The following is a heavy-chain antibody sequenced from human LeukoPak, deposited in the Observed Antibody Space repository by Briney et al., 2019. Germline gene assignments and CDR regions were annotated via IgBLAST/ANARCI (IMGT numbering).Heavy chain of an antibody. Sequence: SETLSLTCTVSGGSISSSSYYWGWIRQPPGKGLEWIGSIYYSGRTYYNPSLKSRVTISVDTSKNQFSLKLSSMTAADTAVYYCARYRRDDAFDIWGQGTMVTVSS. CDR1: GGSISSSSYY. D-gene: IGHD2-2*01. V-gene: IGHV4-39*01. J-gene: IGHJ3*02. CDR2: IYYSGRT. CDR3: ARYRRDDAFDI.